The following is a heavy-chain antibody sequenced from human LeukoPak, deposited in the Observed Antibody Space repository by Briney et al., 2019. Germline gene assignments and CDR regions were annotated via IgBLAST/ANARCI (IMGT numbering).Heavy chain of an antibody. CDR1: GFTFSSYS. J-gene: IGHJ5*02. Sequence: KSGGSLRLSCAASGFTFSSYSMNWVRQAPGKGLEWVSSISSSSSYIYYADSVKGRFTISRDNAKNSLYLQMNSLRAEDTAVYYCARDGGNYYDSSGLDPWGQGTLVTVSS. CDR3: ARDGGNYYDSSGLDP. D-gene: IGHD3-22*01. V-gene: IGHV3-21*01. CDR2: ISSSSSYI.